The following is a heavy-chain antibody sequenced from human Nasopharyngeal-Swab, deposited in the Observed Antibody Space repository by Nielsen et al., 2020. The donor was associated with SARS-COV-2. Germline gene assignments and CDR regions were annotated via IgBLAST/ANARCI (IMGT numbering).Heavy chain of an antibody. V-gene: IGHV3-7*03. CDR3: AKLSYYPDYFDY. CDR2: INQSGSGQ. D-gene: IGHD1-26*01. Sequence: GGSLTLPCAASGFTFSSHWMSWVRQAPAMGLEWVAHINQSGSGQYYVDSVKGRFTISSHNAKNSLYLQMNSLRAEDTALYYCAKLSYYPDYFDYWGQGTLVTVSS. J-gene: IGHJ4*02. CDR1: GFTFSSHW.